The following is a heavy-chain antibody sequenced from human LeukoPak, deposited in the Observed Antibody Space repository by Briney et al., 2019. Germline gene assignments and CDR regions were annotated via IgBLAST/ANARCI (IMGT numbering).Heavy chain of an antibody. CDR1: GGSISSSSYY. Sequence: SGTLSLTCTVSGGSISSSSYYWGWIRQPPGKGREWIGSIYYSGSTYYNPSLKSRVTISVDTSKNQFSLKLSSVTAADTAVYYCARSPVLRFLEWLLLLDYWGQGTLVTVSS. V-gene: IGHV4-39*01. D-gene: IGHD3-3*01. CDR3: ARSPVLRFLEWLLLLDY. J-gene: IGHJ4*02. CDR2: IYYSGST.